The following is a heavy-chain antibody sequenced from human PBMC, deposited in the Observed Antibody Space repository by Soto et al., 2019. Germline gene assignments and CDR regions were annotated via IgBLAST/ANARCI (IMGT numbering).Heavy chain of an antibody. Sequence: EVQLLESGGGLVQPGGSLRLSCAASGFTFSSYAMSWVRQAPGKGLEWVSAISGSGGSTYYADSVKGRFTISRDNSKNTRYLQMNSLRAEDTAVYYCAKEGSGYDPSYWYFDLWGRGTLVTVSS. D-gene: IGHD3-22*01. CDR1: GFTFSSYA. CDR2: ISGSGGST. V-gene: IGHV3-23*01. CDR3: AKEGSGYDPSYWYFDL. J-gene: IGHJ2*01.